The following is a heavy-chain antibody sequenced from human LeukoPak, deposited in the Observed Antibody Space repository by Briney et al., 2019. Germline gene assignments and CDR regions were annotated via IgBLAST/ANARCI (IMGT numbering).Heavy chain of an antibody. CDR2: ISGDGGST. J-gene: IGHJ3*02. D-gene: IGHD2-2*01. CDR1: GFTFDDYA. CDR3: AKVAQPLPPGAFDI. Sequence: GGSLRLSCAASGFTFDDYAMHWVRQAPGKGLEWVSLISGDGGSTYYADSVKGRFTISRDNSKNSLYLQMNSLRTEDTALYYCAKVAQPLPPGAFDIWGQGTMVTVSS. V-gene: IGHV3-43*02.